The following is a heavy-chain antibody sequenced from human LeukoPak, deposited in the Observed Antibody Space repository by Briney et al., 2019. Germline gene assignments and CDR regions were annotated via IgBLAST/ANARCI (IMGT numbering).Heavy chain of an antibody. CDR1: GFPFTEYY. CDR2: INPHSGGT. D-gene: IGHD3-22*01. V-gene: IGHV1-2*02. J-gene: IGHJ4*02. Sequence: ASVTVSCMASGFPFTEYYIHWVRQAPGHGLEWMGWINPHSGGTNSAEKFQDRFTMTRDTSVSTVYMELGRLRHDDTAIYYCARIYYFDTNGYGAYFDSWGQGTLLTVSS. CDR3: ARIYYFDTNGYGAYFDS.